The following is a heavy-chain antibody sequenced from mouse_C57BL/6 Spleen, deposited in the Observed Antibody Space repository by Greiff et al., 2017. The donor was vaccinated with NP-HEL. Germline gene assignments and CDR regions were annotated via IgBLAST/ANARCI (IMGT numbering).Heavy chain of an antibody. CDR1: GFTFSDYG. J-gene: IGHJ3*01. CDR2: ISKLAYSI. Sequence: EVNLVESGGGLVQPGGSLKLSCAASGFTFSDYGMAWVRQAPRTGPEGVAFISKLAYSIYYAATVTGRFTISRENAKNTLYLEMSSLRSEDTAMYYCARQGYDYEFAYWGQGTLVTVSA. D-gene: IGHD2-4*01. CDR3: ARQGYDYEFAY. V-gene: IGHV5-15*01.